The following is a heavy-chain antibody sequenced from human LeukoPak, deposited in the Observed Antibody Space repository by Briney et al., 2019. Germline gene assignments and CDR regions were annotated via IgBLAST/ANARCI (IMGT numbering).Heavy chain of an antibody. Sequence: GGSLRLSCITSGFTFGDYAMTWVRQAPGKGLEWVGFIRGKVYGGTPEYAASVKGRFTISRNDSKGIAYLQMNSLKTEDTAVYYCSRDQTPYYWGQGTLVTVSS. J-gene: IGHJ4*02. V-gene: IGHV3-49*04. CDR3: SRDQTPYY. CDR1: GFTFGDYA. CDR2: IRGKVYGGTP.